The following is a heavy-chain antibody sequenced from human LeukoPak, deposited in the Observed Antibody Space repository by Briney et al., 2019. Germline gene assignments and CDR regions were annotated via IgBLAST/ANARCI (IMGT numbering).Heavy chain of an antibody. J-gene: IGHJ4*02. V-gene: IGHV3-7*01. CDR2: IGQDGRER. CDR3: VRIGVPSGDRWYPDY. CDR1: GFIFSSYW. D-gene: IGHD2-2*01. Sequence: HPGGSLRLSCAASGFIFSSYWMSWVRQAPGKGLEWVANIGQDGRERNYVDSVKGRFTISRDNVQNSLYLQMNSLRAEDLAVYYCVRIGVPSGDRWYPDYWGQGILVTVSS.